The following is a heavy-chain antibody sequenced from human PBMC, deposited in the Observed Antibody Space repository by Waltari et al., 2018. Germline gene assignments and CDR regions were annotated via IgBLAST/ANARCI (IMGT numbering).Heavy chain of an antibody. Sequence: EVQLLQSGTELKKPGSTVKISCQVSGYRFTDYYIHWVQQAPGKGPQWMGLVEPGDGETRDAERFQGRVTITADTSTETAFMELSSLTSDDTAVYYCVTALGDRSSASRPFDVWGLGTLITVSS. CDR2: VEPGDGET. CDR1: GYRFTDYY. CDR3: VTALGDRSSASRPFDV. V-gene: IGHV1-69-2*01. D-gene: IGHD3-10*01. J-gene: IGHJ3*01.